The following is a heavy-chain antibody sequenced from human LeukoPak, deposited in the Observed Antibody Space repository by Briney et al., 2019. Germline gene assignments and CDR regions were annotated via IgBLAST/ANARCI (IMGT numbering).Heavy chain of an antibody. Sequence: PGGSLRLSCAASGFTFSDYYMSWTRQAPGKGLEWVSCISSSGSTIYYADSVKGRFTISRDNAKNSLYLQMNSLRAEDTAVYYCARASTGLYSSGWYLANWGQGTLVTVSS. CDR3: ARASTGLYSSGWYLAN. V-gene: IGHV3-11*01. CDR1: GFTFSDYY. D-gene: IGHD6-19*01. CDR2: ISSSGSTI. J-gene: IGHJ4*02.